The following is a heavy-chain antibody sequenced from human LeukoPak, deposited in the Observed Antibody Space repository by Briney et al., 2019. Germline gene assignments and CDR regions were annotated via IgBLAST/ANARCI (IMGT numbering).Heavy chain of an antibody. Sequence: GGSLRLSCAASGFTFSGYPIHWVRQAPGKGLEWVAVISYDGSNKYYADSVKGRFTISRDNSKNTLYLQMNSLRAEDTAVYYCARDLIVVVITNWFDPWGQGTLVTVSS. J-gene: IGHJ5*02. D-gene: IGHD3-22*01. CDR3: ARDLIVVVITNWFDP. V-gene: IGHV3-30-3*01. CDR1: GFTFSGYP. CDR2: ISYDGSNK.